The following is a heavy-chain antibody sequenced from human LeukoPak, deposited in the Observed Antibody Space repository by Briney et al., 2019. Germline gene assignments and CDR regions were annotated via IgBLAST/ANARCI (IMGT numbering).Heavy chain of an antibody. CDR3: ARSRVWSDYWGYFDY. J-gene: IGHJ4*02. CDR2: IYHSGST. CDR1: GGSIIGYY. V-gene: IGHV4-59*01. Sequence: SETLSPTCTVSGGSIIGYYWNWIRRPPGKGLDWIGYIYHSGSTNYNPSLKSRVTISVDTSKTQISLKLRAVTAADTAVYYCARSRVWSDYWGYFDYWGQGTLVTVSS. D-gene: IGHD3-3*01.